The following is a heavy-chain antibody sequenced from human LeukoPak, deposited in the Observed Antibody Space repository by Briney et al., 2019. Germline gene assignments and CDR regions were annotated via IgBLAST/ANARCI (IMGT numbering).Heavy chain of an antibody. CDR3: AKGVLRTGGDY. Sequence: GGSLRLSCAASGFTFSSYAMTWVRQAPGKGLEWVSSIIGSGSNTYYSDSVKGRFTISRDNSKNTLYLQMNSLRAEDTAVYYCAKGVLRTGGDYWGQGTLVTVSS. V-gene: IGHV3-23*01. J-gene: IGHJ4*02. CDR2: IIGSGSNT. D-gene: IGHD3-16*01. CDR1: GFTFSSYA.